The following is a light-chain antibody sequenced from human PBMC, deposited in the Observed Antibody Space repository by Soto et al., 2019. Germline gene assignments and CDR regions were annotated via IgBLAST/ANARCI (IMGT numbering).Light chain of an antibody. CDR1: SSDIGGYNF. J-gene: IGLJ2*01. CDR2: EVN. Sequence: QSALTQPPSASGSPGQSVTISCTGTSSDIGGYNFVSWYQQHPGKAPKLMIDEVNKRPSGVPDRFSGSKSDNTASLTVSGLQAEDEADYYCSSYADTNNLVFGGGTKLT. CDR3: SSYADTNNLV. V-gene: IGLV2-8*01.